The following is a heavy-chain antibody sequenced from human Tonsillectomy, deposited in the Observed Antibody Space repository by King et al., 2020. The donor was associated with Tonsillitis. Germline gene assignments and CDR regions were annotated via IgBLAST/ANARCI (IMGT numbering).Heavy chain of an antibody. CDR1: GGTFSSYA. Sequence: QLVQSGAEVKKTGSSVKVSCKASGGTFSSYAISWVRQAPGRGFEWMGGILPFFGSSNYAQKFQGRVTITADESTTTAYMELRSLRAEDTAVYYCARGEAEAGDSWTGTCDIGGQGTMVTV. J-gene: IGHJ3*02. CDR3: ARGEAEAGDSWTGTCDI. V-gene: IGHV1-69*01. D-gene: IGHD3/OR15-3a*01. CDR2: ILPFFGSS.